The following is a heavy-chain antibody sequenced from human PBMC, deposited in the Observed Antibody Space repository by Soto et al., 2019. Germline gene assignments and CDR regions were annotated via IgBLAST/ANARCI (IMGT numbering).Heavy chain of an antibody. CDR2: IDPSDSYT. Sequence: GESLKIYCKGSGYSFVNYWITWVRHMPGNGLEWMGRIDPSDSYTNYSPSFQGHVTISADKSISTAYLQWSSLKASDTGTYYCARRVRVVIKDYYYYAMDVWGQGTTVTVSS. CDR3: ARRVRVVIKDYYYYAMDV. J-gene: IGHJ6*02. CDR1: GYSFVNYW. V-gene: IGHV5-10-1*01. D-gene: IGHD3-22*01.